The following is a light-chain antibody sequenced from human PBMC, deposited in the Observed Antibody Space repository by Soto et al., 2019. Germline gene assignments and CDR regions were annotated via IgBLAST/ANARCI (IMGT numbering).Light chain of an antibody. CDR2: EVS. CDR1: SSDVGAYNY. V-gene: IGLV2-14*01. CDR3: SSYTSSSTWV. J-gene: IGLJ3*02. Sequence: QSALTQPASVSGSPGQSITISCTGTSSDVGAYNYVSWYQQHPGKAPKLMIYEVSNRPSGVSDRFSGSRSGNTASLTISGLQAEAESDYYCSSYTSSSTWVFGGGTKLTVL.